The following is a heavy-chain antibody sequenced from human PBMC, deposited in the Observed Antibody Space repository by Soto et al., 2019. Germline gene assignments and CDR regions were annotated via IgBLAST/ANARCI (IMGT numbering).Heavy chain of an antibody. CDR1: GGSISSSSYY. Sequence: SETLSLTCTVAGGSISSSSYYWGWIRQPPGKGLEGIGSIYYSGSTYYNPSLKSRVTISVDTSKNQFSLKLSSVTAADTAVYYCARLGGGRIVGPIGAFLEYGAKGTLAPAPS. J-gene: IGHJ4*02. V-gene: IGHV4-39*01. CDR2: IYYSGST. CDR3: ARLGGGRIVGPIGAFLEY. D-gene: IGHD1-26*01.